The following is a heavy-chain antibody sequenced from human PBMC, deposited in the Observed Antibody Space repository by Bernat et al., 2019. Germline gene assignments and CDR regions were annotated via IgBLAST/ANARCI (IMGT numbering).Heavy chain of an antibody. CDR3: TTARYYYDSSGYFSFDY. CDR1: GYSFTSYF. Sequence: QVQLVQSGAEVKKPGASVKVSCMASGYSFTSYFMYWVRQAPGQGLEWVGIINPSGGSTTYAQKFQGRLTMTRDTSSRTVYMELSSLRSEDTAVYYCTTARYYYDSSGYFSFDYWGQGTLVTVSS. CDR2: INPSGGST. D-gene: IGHD3-22*01. J-gene: IGHJ4*02. V-gene: IGHV1-46*01.